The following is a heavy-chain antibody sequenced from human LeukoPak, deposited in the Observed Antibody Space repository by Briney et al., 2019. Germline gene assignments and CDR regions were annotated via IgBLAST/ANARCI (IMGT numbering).Heavy chain of an antibody. D-gene: IGHD6-19*01. V-gene: IGHV3-30*04. CDR1: GFTFSSYA. Sequence: GRSLRLSCAASGFTFSSYAMHWVRQAPGKGLEWVAVISYDGSNKYYADSVKGRFTISRDNSKNALYLQMNSLRAEDTAVYYCARYPYSSGWYYYFDYWGQGTLVTVSS. CDR3: ARYPYSSGWYYYFDY. CDR2: ISYDGSNK. J-gene: IGHJ4*02.